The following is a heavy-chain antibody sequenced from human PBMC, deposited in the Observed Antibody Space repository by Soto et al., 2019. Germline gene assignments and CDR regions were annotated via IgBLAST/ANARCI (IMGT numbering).Heavy chain of an antibody. CDR3: ARDRSKYSYVWAPPIYYYNYMDV. J-gene: IGHJ6*03. V-gene: IGHV3-7*01. Sequence: EVQLVESGGGLVQPGGSLRLSCAASGFTFSSYWMSWVRQAPGKGLEWVANIKQDGSEKYYVDSVTGRFTISRDNAKNPLYLQRNSLRGEDTAVYNCARDRSKYSYVWAPPIYYYNYMDVWGKGTTVTVSS. CDR2: IKQDGSEK. D-gene: IGHD5-18*01. CDR1: GFTFSSYW.